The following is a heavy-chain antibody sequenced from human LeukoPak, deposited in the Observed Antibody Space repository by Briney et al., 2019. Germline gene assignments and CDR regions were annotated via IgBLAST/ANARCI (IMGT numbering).Heavy chain of an antibody. CDR3: ARAPPVAAAPFDAFDI. CDR2: IYYTGIT. Sequence: SETLSLTCTVSGGSISSYYWSWIRQPPGKGLEWIGYIYYTGITDCNPSLKSRVTISVDTSKNQFSLKLSSVTAADTAVYYCARAPPVAAAPFDAFDIWGQGTMVTVSS. V-gene: IGHV4-59*08. J-gene: IGHJ3*02. CDR1: GGSISSYY. D-gene: IGHD6-19*01.